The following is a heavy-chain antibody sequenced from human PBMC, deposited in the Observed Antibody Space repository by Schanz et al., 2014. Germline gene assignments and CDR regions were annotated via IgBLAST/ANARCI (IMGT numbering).Heavy chain of an antibody. CDR3: ARHGGYYDVLNSFDI. Sequence: QLQLQELGPGLVKPSETLSLTCTVSGGSISSGESYWGWIRQSPEEGLQFIGSVYFSGTTAYSPSRKGRVTIAVDTSKNQFSLMRTSVTAADTAVYFCARHGGYYDVLNSFDIWGQGTLVTVSS. D-gene: IGHD3-16*01. CDR1: GGSISSGESY. J-gene: IGHJ5*02. V-gene: IGHV4-39*01. CDR2: VYFSGTT.